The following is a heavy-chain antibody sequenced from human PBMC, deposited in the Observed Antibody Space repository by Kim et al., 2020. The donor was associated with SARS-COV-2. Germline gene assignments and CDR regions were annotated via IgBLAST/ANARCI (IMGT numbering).Heavy chain of an antibody. Sequence: ASVKVSCKASGYTFTSYGISWVRQAPGQGLEWMGWISAYNGNTNYAQKLQGRVTMTTDTSTSTAYMELRSLRSDDTAVYYCARRRRYFDWSYYYYYYGMDVWGQGTTVTVSS. CDR3: ARRRRYFDWSYYYYYYGMDV. V-gene: IGHV1-18*01. J-gene: IGHJ6*02. D-gene: IGHD3-9*01. CDR1: GYTFTSYG. CDR2: ISAYNGNT.